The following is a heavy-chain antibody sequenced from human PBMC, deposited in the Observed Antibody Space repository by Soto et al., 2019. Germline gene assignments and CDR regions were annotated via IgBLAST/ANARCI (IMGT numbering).Heavy chain of an antibody. CDR2: INHSGST. D-gene: IGHD3-3*01. Sequence: QVQVQQWGAGLLKPSETLSLTCAVYGGSFSGYYWSWIRQPPGKGLEWIGEINHSGSTNYNPSLKSRVTISVDTSKNQFSLKLSTVTAADTAVYYCARGDGVVIDFFAYWGQGTLVTVSS. CDR1: GGSFSGYY. J-gene: IGHJ4*02. CDR3: ARGDGVVIDFFAY. V-gene: IGHV4-34*01.